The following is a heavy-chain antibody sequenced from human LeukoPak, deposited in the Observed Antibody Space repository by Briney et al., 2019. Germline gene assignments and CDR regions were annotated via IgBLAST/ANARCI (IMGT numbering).Heavy chain of an antibody. CDR1: GFTFSTYS. J-gene: IGHJ4*02. CDR3: ARGDPHGAYFDY. CDR2: ISSSSTYI. D-gene: IGHD5-24*01. V-gene: IGHV3-21*01. Sequence: GGSLRLSCAASGFTFSTYSMNWVRQAPGKGLEWVSVISSSSTYIYYSDSGRGRFTISRDNAKNSLHLQMNSLRAEDTAVYYCARGDPHGAYFDYWGQGALVTVSS.